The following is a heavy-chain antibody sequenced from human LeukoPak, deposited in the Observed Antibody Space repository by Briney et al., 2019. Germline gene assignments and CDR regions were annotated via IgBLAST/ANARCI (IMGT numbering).Heavy chain of an antibody. CDR3: ARDYWWNYDY. CDR1: GFSFSSYS. Sequence: GTSLRLSCVASGFSFSSYSIHWVRRVPGKGLEWVAVISKDGSDKYYPGSVRGRFTISRDNSKDTIYLQMDSLRAEDTAIYYCARDYWWNYDYWGQGTLVTVSS. J-gene: IGHJ4*02. V-gene: IGHV3-30-3*01. CDR2: ISKDGSDK. D-gene: IGHD1-7*01.